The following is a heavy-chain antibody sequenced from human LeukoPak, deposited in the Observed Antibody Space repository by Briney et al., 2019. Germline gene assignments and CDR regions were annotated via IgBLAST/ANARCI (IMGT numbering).Heavy chain of an antibody. D-gene: IGHD3-10*01. J-gene: IGHJ5*02. Sequence: ASVKVSCKASGYTFTGYYMHWVRQAPGQGLEWMGWINPNSGGTNYAQKFQGRVTMTRDTSISTAYMELKNLTSDDTAVYYCARDRGLVRHTNWLDPWGQGTLVTVSS. CDR2: INPNSGGT. CDR1: GYTFTGYY. CDR3: ARDRGLVRHTNWLDP. V-gene: IGHV1-2*02.